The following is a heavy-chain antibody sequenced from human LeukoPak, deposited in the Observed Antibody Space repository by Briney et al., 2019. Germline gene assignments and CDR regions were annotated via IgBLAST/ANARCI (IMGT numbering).Heavy chain of an antibody. CDR1: GFTLNIYG. V-gene: IGHV3-23*01. CDR3: AKDGVSGNKVWDWFDP. Sequence: GGSLRLSCAASGFTLNIYGMSWVRQAPGKGLEWVSSIGGGTDTYYADPVKGRFSISRDDSDHTVYLHMNRLRAEDTAVYYCAKDGVSGNKVWDWFDPWGQGTLVTASS. CDR2: IGGGTDT. D-gene: IGHD4-23*01. J-gene: IGHJ5*02.